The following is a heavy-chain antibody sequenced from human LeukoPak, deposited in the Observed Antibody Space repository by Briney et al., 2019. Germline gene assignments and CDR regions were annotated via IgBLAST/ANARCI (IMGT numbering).Heavy chain of an antibody. V-gene: IGHV3-30*18. CDR3: AKDLRKLVRGVPDYYGMDV. Sequence: GGSLRLSCAASGFTFSSYGIHWVRQAPGKGLEWVAAVSYDGSNKFYADSVKGRFTISRASSRNTLYLEMNSLSAEDTAVYYCAKDLRKLVRGVPDYYGMDVWGQGTTVTVYS. J-gene: IGHJ6*02. CDR2: VSYDGSNK. D-gene: IGHD3-10*01. CDR1: GFTFSSYG.